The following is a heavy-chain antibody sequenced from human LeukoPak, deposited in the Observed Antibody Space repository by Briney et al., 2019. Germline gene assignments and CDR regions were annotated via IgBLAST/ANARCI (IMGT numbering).Heavy chain of an antibody. CDR2: IYTGGTT. CDR3: ARDTLGGSYRTLDY. V-gene: IGHV3-53*01. J-gene: IGHJ4*02. Sequence: GGSLRLSCAASGFTVSTNYMSWVRQAPGKGLEWVSVIYTGGTTYYADSVKGRFTISRDNAKNSLYLQMNSLRAEDTALYHCARDTLGGSYRTLDYWGQGSLVTVSS. D-gene: IGHD1-26*01. CDR1: GFTVSTNY.